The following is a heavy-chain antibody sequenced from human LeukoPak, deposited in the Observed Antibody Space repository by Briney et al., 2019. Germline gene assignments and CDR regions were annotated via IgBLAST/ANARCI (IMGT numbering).Heavy chain of an antibody. Sequence: ASVKVSCKASGYTFTGYYMHWVRQAPGQGLEWMGWINPNSGGTNYAQKFQGWVTMTRDTSISTAYMGLSRLRSDDTAVYYCARGGVVPAALYNWFDPWGQGTLVTVSS. V-gene: IGHV1-2*04. CDR3: ARGGVVPAALYNWFDP. CDR2: INPNSGGT. D-gene: IGHD2-2*01. CDR1: GYTFTGYY. J-gene: IGHJ5*02.